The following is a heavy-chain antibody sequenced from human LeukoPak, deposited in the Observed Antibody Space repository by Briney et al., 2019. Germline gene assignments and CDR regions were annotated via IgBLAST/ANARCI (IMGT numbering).Heavy chain of an antibody. J-gene: IGHJ4*02. D-gene: IGHD3-3*01. Sequence: SETLSLTCTVSGGSISSYYWSWIRQPPGKGLEWIWYIYYSGSTNYNPSLKSRVTISVDTSKNQFSLKLSSVTAADTAVYYCARAGGGTYYDFWSGYLPQYYFDYWGQGTLVTVSS. CDR3: ARAGGGTYYDFWSGYLPQYYFDY. V-gene: IGHV4-59*01. CDR2: IYYSGST. CDR1: GGSISSYY.